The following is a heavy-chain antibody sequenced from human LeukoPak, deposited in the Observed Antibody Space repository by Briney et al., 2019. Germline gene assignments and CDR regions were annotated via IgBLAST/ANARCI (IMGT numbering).Heavy chain of an antibody. CDR1: GFTFSSYA. CDR2: ISSSDYTT. V-gene: IGHV3-23*01. D-gene: IGHD2-15*01. CDR3: AKDEGYGSGGSCYSDYYYMDG. J-gene: IGHJ6*03. Sequence: GGSLRLSCAASGFTFSSYAMTWVRQAPGKGLEWVSTISSSDYTTYYADSVKGRFTISRDNSKNTLYLQMNSLRAEDTAVYYCAKDEGYGSGGSCYSDYYYMDGWGKGTTVTVSS.